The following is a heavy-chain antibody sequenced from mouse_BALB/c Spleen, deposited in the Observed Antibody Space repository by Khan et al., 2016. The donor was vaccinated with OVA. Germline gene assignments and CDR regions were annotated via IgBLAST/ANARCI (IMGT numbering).Heavy chain of an antibody. CDR1: GYSITSDYA. Sequence: EVQLQESGPGLVKPSQSLSLTCTVTGYSITSDYAWRWIRQLPGNKLEWMAYISNSGSTSYNPSLKSRISITRDTSKNQFFLQLNSVTTEDTATDDCAGDLGHYYAWDYWGQGTSVTVSS. CDR3: AGDLGHYYAWDY. J-gene: IGHJ4*01. V-gene: IGHV3-2*02. D-gene: IGHD4-1*01. CDR2: ISNSGST.